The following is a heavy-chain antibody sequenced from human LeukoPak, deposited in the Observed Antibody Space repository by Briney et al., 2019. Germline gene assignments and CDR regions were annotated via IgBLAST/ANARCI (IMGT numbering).Heavy chain of an antibody. J-gene: IGHJ6*02. CDR2: INHSGST. V-gene: IGHV4-34*01. D-gene: IGHD3-10*01. CDR3: ARVRITMVRGVKFYYYYYGMDV. Sequence: PSETLSLTCAVYGGSFSGYYWSWIRQPPGKGLEWIGEINHSGSTNYNPSLKSRVTISVDTSKNQFSLKLSSVTAADTAVYYCARVRITMVRGVKFYYYYYGMDVWGQGTTVTISS. CDR1: GGSFSGYY.